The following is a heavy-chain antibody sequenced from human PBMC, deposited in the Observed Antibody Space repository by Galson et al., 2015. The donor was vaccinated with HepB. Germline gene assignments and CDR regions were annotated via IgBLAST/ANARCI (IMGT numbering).Heavy chain of an antibody. CDR1: GFTFRIYE. D-gene: IGHD3-22*01. J-gene: IGHJ4*02. V-gene: IGHV3-48*03. CDR2: ISSSSSTI. Sequence: SLRLSCAASGFTFRIYEMNWVRQAPGKGLEWVSYISSSSSTIYYADSVKGRFTISRDNAKNSLYLQMNSLRAEDTAVYYCARDYYDSSGRFDYWGQGTLVTVSS. CDR3: ARDYYDSSGRFDY.